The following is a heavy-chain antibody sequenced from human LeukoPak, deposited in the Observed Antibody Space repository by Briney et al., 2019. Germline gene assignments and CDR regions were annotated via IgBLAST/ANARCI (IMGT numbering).Heavy chain of an antibody. J-gene: IGHJ3*01. V-gene: IGHV4-61*02. CDR2: MYTSGST. Sequence: PSETLSLTCTVSGGSISSGSYCWSWIRQPAGKGLEWIGRMYTSGSTNYNPSLESRVTISVDTSKNQFSLKLSSVTAADTAVYYCARAFRADGFDLWGQGTMVTVSS. CDR3: ARAFRADGFDL. CDR1: GGSISSGSYC.